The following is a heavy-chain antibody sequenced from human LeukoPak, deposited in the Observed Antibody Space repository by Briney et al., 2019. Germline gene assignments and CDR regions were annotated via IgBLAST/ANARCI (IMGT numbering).Heavy chain of an antibody. Sequence: ASVKVSCKASGYTFTSYAITWVRQAPGRGLEWMGWISVYSGNTHYALKVQGRVTMTTDTSTTTAYMELRSLRSDDTAVYYCARDYYDTSGYFYGSNYWGQGTLVTVSS. J-gene: IGHJ4*02. D-gene: IGHD3-22*01. CDR3: ARDYYDTSGYFYGSNY. V-gene: IGHV1-18*01. CDR2: ISVYSGNT. CDR1: GYTFTSYA.